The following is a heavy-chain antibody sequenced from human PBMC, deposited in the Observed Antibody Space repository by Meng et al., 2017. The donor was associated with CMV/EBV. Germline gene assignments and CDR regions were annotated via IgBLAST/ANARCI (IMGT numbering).Heavy chain of an antibody. V-gene: IGHV1-18*01. CDR1: GYTFTSYG. J-gene: IGHJ4*02. CDR2: ISAYNGNT. CDR3: AREDYYDSSGYYPFGY. Sequence: ASVKVSCKASGYTFTSYGISWVRQAPGQGLEWMGWISAYNGNTNYAQKLQGRVTMTTDTSTSTAYMELRSLRSDDTAVYYCAREDYYDSSGYYPFGYWGQGTLVTVSS. D-gene: IGHD3-22*01.